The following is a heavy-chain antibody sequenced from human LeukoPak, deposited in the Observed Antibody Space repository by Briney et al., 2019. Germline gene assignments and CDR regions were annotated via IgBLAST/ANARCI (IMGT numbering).Heavy chain of an antibody. D-gene: IGHD2-15*01. J-gene: IGHJ4*02. CDR2: INPNSGGT. CDR3: ARDFTGLLPPSYYFDY. Sequence: ASVKVSCKASGYTFTGYYMHWVRQAPGQGLEWMGWINPNSGGTNYAQKFQDRVTMTRDTSISTAYMELSRLRSDDTALYYCARDFTGLLPPSYYFDYWGQGTLVTVSS. V-gene: IGHV1-2*02. CDR1: GYTFTGYY.